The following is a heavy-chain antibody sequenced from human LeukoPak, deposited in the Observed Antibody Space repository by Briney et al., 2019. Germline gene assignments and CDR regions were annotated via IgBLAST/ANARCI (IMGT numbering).Heavy chain of an antibody. D-gene: IGHD2-8*01. Sequence: GGSLRLSCVASGFTFRSYAMSWVRQAPGKGLEWVSTINSSGGSTYYADSLKGRFTISRDISKNTLYLQMNSLRAEDTAIYYCALLMMYAIDFDYWGQGTLVTVSS. V-gene: IGHV3-23*01. CDR2: INSSGGST. J-gene: IGHJ4*02. CDR3: ALLMMYAIDFDY. CDR1: GFTFRSYA.